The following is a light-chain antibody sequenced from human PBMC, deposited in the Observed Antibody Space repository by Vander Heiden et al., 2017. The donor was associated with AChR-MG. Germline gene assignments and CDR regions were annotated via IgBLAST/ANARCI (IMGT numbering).Light chain of an antibody. Sequence: DIVMTQSPLSLLVTPGEPASISCRSSQSLLHSNGYNYLDWYLQKPGQSPQLLIYLGSNRASGVPDRFSGSGSGTDFTLKISRVEAEDVRVYYCMQALQTPLFTFGPGTKVDIK. J-gene: IGKJ3*01. CDR2: LGS. CDR3: MQALQTPLFT. CDR1: QSLLHSNGYNY. V-gene: IGKV2-28*01.